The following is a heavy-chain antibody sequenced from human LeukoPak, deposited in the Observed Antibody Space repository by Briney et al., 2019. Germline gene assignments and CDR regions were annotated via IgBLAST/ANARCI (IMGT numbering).Heavy chain of an antibody. CDR3: ARVFWSYHHFDY. V-gene: IGHV3-30-3*01. CDR1: GYTFSPYW. CDR2: ISYDGSNK. J-gene: IGHJ4*02. D-gene: IGHD3-3*01. Sequence: GGSLRLSCVASGYTFSPYWMSWVRQAPGKGLEWVAVISYDGSNKYYADSVKGRFTISRDNSKNTLYLQMNSLRAEDTAVYYCARVFWSYHHFDYWGQGTLVTVSS.